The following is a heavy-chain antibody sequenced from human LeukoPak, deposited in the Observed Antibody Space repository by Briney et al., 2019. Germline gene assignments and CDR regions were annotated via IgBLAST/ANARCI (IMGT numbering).Heavy chain of an antibody. J-gene: IGHJ4*02. CDR1: GGSISSGGYS. V-gene: IGHV4-30-2*01. CDR2: IYHSGST. Sequence: SETLSLTCAVSGGSISSGGYSWRWIRQPPGKGLEWIGYIYHSGSTYYNPSLKSRVTISVDRSKNQFSLKLSSVTAADTAIYYCARENPSGYYNRPIDYWGQGTLVTVSS. D-gene: IGHD3-22*01. CDR3: ARENPSGYYNRPIDY.